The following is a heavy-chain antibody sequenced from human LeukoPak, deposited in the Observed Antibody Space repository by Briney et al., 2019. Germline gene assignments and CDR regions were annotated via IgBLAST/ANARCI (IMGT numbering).Heavy chain of an antibody. D-gene: IGHD3-22*01. Sequence: GGSLRLSCAASGFTFSSYGMHWVRQAPGKGLEWVALIAYDASNTYYADSVKGRFTISRDNSKNTLYLQMNSLRDEDTGVFFCAKDPYHESSGRTPYFFDSWGQGTLVTVSS. J-gene: IGHJ4*02. CDR3: AKDPYHESSGRTPYFFDS. CDR2: IAYDASNT. V-gene: IGHV3-30*18. CDR1: GFTFSSYG.